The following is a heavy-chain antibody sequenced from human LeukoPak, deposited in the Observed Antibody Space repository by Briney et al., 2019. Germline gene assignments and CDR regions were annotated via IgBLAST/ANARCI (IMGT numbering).Heavy chain of an antibody. CDR2: ISYDGRNK. D-gene: IGHD1-26*01. CDR1: GFTFSSYG. V-gene: IGHV3-30*03. CDR3: ASSGRIKGDAFDI. Sequence: GGSLRLSCVASGFTFSSYGMHWVRQAPGKGLEWVAVISYDGRNKYYGDSVKGGFTISRDNSKNTLYMQMNSLRAEDTAVYYCASSGRIKGDAFDIWGQGTMVTVSS. J-gene: IGHJ3*02.